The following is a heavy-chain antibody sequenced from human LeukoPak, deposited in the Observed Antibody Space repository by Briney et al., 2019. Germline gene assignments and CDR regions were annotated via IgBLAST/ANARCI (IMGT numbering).Heavy chain of an antibody. J-gene: IGHJ4*02. Sequence: PGGSLRLSCAASGFTFSSYSMNWVRQAPGKGLEWVSSISSSSSYIHYADSVKGRFTISRDNSKNTLYLQMNSLRAEDTAVYYCAKDLYYRGTTAFDYWGQGTLVTVSS. CDR1: GFTFSSYS. V-gene: IGHV3-21*04. CDR3: AKDLYYRGTTAFDY. CDR2: ISSSSSYI. D-gene: IGHD4-11*01.